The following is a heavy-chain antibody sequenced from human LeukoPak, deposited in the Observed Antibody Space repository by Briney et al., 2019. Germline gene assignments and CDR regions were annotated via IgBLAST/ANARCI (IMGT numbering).Heavy chain of an antibody. Sequence: PSETLSLTCTVSGYSINNGYYWGWIRRPPGKGLEWIGSIYHSGSTYYKPSLKSRVTISVDTSKNQFSLKLSSVTAADTAVYYCARAFYSSSWYHKEDFFDYWGQGTPVTVSS. V-gene: IGHV4-38-2*02. J-gene: IGHJ4*02. CDR3: ARAFYSSSWYHKEDFFDY. CDR2: IYHSGST. CDR1: GYSINNGYY. D-gene: IGHD6-13*01.